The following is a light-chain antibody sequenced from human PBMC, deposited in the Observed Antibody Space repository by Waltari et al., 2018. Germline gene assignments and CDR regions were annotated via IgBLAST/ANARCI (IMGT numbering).Light chain of an antibody. CDR2: WGS. V-gene: IGKV2-28*01. CDR1: QSLLHSDGNTF. Sequence: DIVMTQSPLSLPVTPGEAASISCRSNQSLLHSDGNTFLDWYLQRPGQSPQLLIYWGSNRAARVPDRFSGSGSGTDFTLKISRVEADDVGIYYCMQGLQSPTFGGGTKVEIK. CDR3: MQGLQSPT. J-gene: IGKJ4*01.